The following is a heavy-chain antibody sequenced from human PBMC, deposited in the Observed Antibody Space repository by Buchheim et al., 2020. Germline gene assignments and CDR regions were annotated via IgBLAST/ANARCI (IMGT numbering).Heavy chain of an antibody. Sequence: EVQLVESGGGLVKPGGSLRLSCAASGFTFSNAWMSWVRQAPGKGLEWVGRIKSTTDGGTTDYAAPVKGRFTISRDDSKTTLYLQMNSLKTEDTAVYYCTTLVRYWGQGTL. D-gene: IGHD2-2*01. CDR3: TTLVRY. CDR2: IKSTTDGGTT. V-gene: IGHV3-15*01. J-gene: IGHJ4*02. CDR1: GFTFSNAW.